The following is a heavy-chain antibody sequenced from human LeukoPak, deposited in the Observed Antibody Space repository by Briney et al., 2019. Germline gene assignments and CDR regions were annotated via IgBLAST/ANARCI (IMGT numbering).Heavy chain of an antibody. CDR1: GFTFSDYY. CDR2: ISSSGSTI. Sequence: GGSLRLSCAASGFTFSDYYMSWIRQAPGKGLEWVSYISSSGSTIYYADSVKGRFTISRDNAKNSLYLQMNSLRAEDTAVYYCASLYYDYVWGSYPPGWGQGTLVTVS. D-gene: IGHD3-16*02. CDR3: ASLYYDYVWGSYPPG. J-gene: IGHJ4*02. V-gene: IGHV3-11*04.